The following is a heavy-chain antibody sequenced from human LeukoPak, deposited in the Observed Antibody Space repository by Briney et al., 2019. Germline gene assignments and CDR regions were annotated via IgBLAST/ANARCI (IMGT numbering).Heavy chain of an antibody. CDR2: IIPILGIA. J-gene: IGHJ4*02. CDR1: GGTFSSYA. D-gene: IGHD5-18*01. CDR3: ASEFGSDTAKDY. V-gene: IGHV1-69*04. Sequence: SVKVSCKASGGTFSSYAISWVRQAPGQGLEWMGRIIPILGIATYAQKFQGRVTITADKSTSTAYMELSSLRSEDTAVYYCASEFGSDTAKDYWGQGTLVTVSS.